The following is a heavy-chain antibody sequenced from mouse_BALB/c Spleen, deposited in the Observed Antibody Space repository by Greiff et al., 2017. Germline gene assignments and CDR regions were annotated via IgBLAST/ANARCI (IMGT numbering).Heavy chain of an antibody. CDR1: GFSLTSYG. Sequence: VKLVESGPDLVAPSQSLSITCTVSGFSLTSYGVHWVRQPPGKGLEWLVVIWSDGSTTYNSALKSRLSISKDNSKSQVFLKMNSLQTDDTAMYYCARHDYYGSLMDYWGQGTSVTVSS. D-gene: IGHD1-1*01. CDR3: ARHDYYGSLMDY. V-gene: IGHV2-6-2*01. CDR2: IWSDGST. J-gene: IGHJ4*01.